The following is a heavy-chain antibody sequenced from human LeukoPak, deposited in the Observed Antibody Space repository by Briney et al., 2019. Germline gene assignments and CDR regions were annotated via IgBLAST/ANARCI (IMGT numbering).Heavy chain of an antibody. Sequence: GGSLRLSCAASGFTFSSYSMNWVRQAPGKGLEWVSSISSSSSYIYYADSVKGRFTISRDNAKNSLYLQMNSLRAEDTAVYYCARGVKNNWNYDYWGQGTLVTVSS. CDR1: GFTFSSYS. V-gene: IGHV3-21*01. CDR2: ISSSSSYI. D-gene: IGHD1-7*01. J-gene: IGHJ4*02. CDR3: ARGVKNNWNYDY.